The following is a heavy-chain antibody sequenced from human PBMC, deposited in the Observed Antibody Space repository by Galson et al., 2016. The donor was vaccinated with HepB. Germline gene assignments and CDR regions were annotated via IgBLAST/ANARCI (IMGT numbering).Heavy chain of an antibody. CDR2: LYSGGAT. D-gene: IGHD1-26*01. CDR3: ARIPTDSYPWYLDL. Sequence: SLRLSCAVSGFTLRDNYMNWVRQAPGKGLEWVSVLYSGGATYYADSVRGRFTISRDNSNRLSLQMNSLKADDTAVYFCARIPTDSYPWYLDLWGRGTLVTVSS. J-gene: IGHJ2*01. V-gene: IGHV3-53*05. CDR1: GFTLRDNY.